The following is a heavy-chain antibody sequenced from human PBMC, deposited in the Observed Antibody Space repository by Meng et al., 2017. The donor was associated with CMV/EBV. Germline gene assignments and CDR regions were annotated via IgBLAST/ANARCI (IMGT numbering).Heavy chain of an antibody. J-gene: IGHJ4*02. CDR1: GFTFSDYY. V-gene: IGHV3-11*04. CDR2: ISSSGSTI. Sequence: GESLKISCAASGFTFSDYYMSWIRQAPGKGLEWVSYISSSGSTIYYADSVKGRFTISRDNAKNSLYLQMNSLRAEDTAVYYCAGGRTYYDFWSGYWGYFDYWGQGTLVTVSS. D-gene: IGHD3-3*01. CDR3: AGGRTYYDFWSGYWGYFDY.